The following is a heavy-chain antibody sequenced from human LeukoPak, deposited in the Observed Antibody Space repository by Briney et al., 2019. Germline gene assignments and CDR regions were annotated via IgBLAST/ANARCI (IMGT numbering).Heavy chain of an antibody. CDR1: GYSISSGYY. D-gene: IGHD3-22*01. Sequence: SETLSLTCSVAGYSISSGYYWGWIRQPPGKGLEWIGSIYHSGSTYYNPSLKSRVTISVDTSKNYFSLKVNSVTAADTAVYYCARGSGDSSGYFGLGAFDIWGRGTMVTVSS. J-gene: IGHJ3*02. CDR3: ARGSGDSSGYFGLGAFDI. CDR2: IYHSGST. V-gene: IGHV4-38-2*02.